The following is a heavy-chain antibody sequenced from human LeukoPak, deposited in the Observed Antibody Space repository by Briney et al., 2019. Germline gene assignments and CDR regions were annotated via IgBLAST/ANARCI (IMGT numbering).Heavy chain of an antibody. CDR1: GGSISSGGSS. CDR2: IYHTGST. V-gene: IGHV4-30-2*01. D-gene: IGHD3-9*01. CDR3: ARMVDNYDIPRYFDY. Sequence: SQTLSLTCAVSGGSISSGGSSRSWIRQPPGKGLEWIGYIYHTGSTYYNPSLKSRVTISVDRSKNQFSLKLSSVTAADTAVYYCARMVDNYDIPRYFDYWGQGTLVTVSS. J-gene: IGHJ4*02.